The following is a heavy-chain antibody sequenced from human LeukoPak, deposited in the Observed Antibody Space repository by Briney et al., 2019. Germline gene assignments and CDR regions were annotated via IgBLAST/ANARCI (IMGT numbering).Heavy chain of an antibody. CDR1: GGSISSGGYY. D-gene: IGHD5-12*01. CDR2: IYYTGST. J-gene: IGHJ5*02. Sequence: SQTLSLTCTVSGGSISSGGYYWNWIRQHPGKGLEWIGYIYYTGSTSYNPPFKSRVTISVDTSKNQFSLKLTSVTAADTAVYYCARAGMGSGYDEANRFDPWGQGTLVTVSS. CDR3: ARAGMGSGYDEANRFDP. V-gene: IGHV4-31*03.